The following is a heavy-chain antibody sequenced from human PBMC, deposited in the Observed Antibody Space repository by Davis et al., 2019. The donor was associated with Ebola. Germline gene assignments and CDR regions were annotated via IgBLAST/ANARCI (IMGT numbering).Heavy chain of an antibody. CDR1: GGSFSGYY. D-gene: IGHD6-19*01. J-gene: IGHJ4*02. CDR2: INHSGST. Sequence: HPSETLSLTCAVYGGSFSGYYWSWIRQPPGKGLEWIGEINHSGSTNYNPSLKSRVTISVDTSKNQFSLKLSSVTAADTAVYYCARGYSSGWNFDYWGQGTLVTVSS. V-gene: IGHV4-34*01. CDR3: ARGYSSGWNFDY.